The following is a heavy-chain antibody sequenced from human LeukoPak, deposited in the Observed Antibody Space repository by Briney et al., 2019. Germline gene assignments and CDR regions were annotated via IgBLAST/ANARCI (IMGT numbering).Heavy chain of an antibody. CDR2: IRYDGSNK. V-gene: IGHV3-30*02. J-gene: IGHJ6*03. CDR3: ANGPPPYYYYYMGV. CDR1: GFTFSSYG. Sequence: GGSLRLSCAASGFTFSSYGMHWVRQAPGKGLEWVAFIRYDGSNKYYADSVKGRFTISRDNSKNTLYLQMNSLRAEDTAVYYCANGPPPYYYYYMGVWGKGTTVTVSS.